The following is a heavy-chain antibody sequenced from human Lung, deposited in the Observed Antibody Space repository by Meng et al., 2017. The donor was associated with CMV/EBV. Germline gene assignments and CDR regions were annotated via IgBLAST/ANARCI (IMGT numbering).Heavy chain of an antibody. V-gene: IGHV4-59*01. D-gene: IGHD2/OR15-2a*01. Sequence: GSLRLXXTVSGGSISSYSWSWIRQPPGKGLEWIGYIDYSGSTIYNPSLKSRVTISVDTSKNEFSLKLSSVTAADTAIYYCARDRRPLSNNWFDPWGQGTLVTVSS. J-gene: IGHJ5*02. CDR2: IDYSGST. CDR1: GGSISSYS. CDR3: ARDRRPLSNNWFDP.